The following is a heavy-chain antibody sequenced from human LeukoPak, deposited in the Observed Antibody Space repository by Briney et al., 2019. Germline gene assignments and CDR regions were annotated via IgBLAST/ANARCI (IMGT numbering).Heavy chain of an antibody. Sequence: SETLSLTCTGSGYSISSGYYWGWIRQPPGKGLGWIGSIYHSGSTYYNPSLKSRVTISVATSKNQFSLKLSSVTAADTAVYYCAREGYNWNYGGYFDYWGQGTLVTVSS. J-gene: IGHJ4*02. CDR3: AREGYNWNYGGYFDY. D-gene: IGHD1-7*01. CDR2: IYHSGST. V-gene: IGHV4-38-2*02. CDR1: GYSISSGYY.